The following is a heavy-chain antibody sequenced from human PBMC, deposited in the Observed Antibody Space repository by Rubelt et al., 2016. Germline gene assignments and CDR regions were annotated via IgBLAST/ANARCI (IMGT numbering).Heavy chain of an antibody. CDR1: GESFSDHY. Sequence: QVQLQQWGAGLLKPSETLSLICAVYGESFSDHYWTWIRQPPGKGLEWIGDINHSGSTNYNPSLKSRVTTSVDTSKNQVSLELSSVTAADTAVYYCAMGWFGTTIKNHFWGQGTRVTVSS. CDR3: AMGWFGTTIKNHF. D-gene: IGHD1-1*01. J-gene: IGHJ4*02. CDR2: INHSGST. V-gene: IGHV4-34*02.